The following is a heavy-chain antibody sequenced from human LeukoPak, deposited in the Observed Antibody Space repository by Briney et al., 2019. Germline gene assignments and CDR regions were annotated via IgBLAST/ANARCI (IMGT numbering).Heavy chain of an antibody. CDR1: GFTFSSYA. CDR2: ISGSGGST. D-gene: IGHD3-22*01. J-gene: IGHJ4*02. V-gene: IGHV3-23*01. Sequence: GGSLRLSCAASGFTFSSYAMSWVRQAPGKGLEWVSAISGSGGSTYYADSVKGRFTISRDNSKNTLYLQMNSLRAEDTAVYYCAKADMRNYYDSSGYFLWGQRTLVTVSS. CDR3: AKADMRNYYDSSGYFL.